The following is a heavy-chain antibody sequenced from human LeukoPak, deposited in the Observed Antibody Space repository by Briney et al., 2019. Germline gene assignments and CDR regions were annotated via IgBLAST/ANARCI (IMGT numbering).Heavy chain of an antibody. Sequence: TGGSLRLSCAASGFTFISYWMHWVRQAPGKGLAWVSRINGYGSSTDFADSVKGRFTISRDNAKNTLYLQMNSLRAEDTAVYYCARDAPGNTALDYWGQGTLVTVSS. J-gene: IGHJ4*02. CDR3: ARDAPGNTALDY. CDR2: INGYGSST. CDR1: GFTFISYW. D-gene: IGHD5-18*01. V-gene: IGHV3-74*01.